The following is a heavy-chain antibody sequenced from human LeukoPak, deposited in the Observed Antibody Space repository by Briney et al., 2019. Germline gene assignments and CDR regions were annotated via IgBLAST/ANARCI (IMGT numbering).Heavy chain of an antibody. Sequence: SEALSLTCTVSGGSVSSGSYYWSWIRQPPGKGLEWIGYIYYSGSTNYNPSLKSRVTISVDTSKNQFSLKLSSVTAADTAVYYCARGSYGEVTFDYWGQGTLVTVSS. V-gene: IGHV4-61*01. CDR1: GGSVSSGSYY. CDR2: IYYSGST. J-gene: IGHJ4*02. D-gene: IGHD4/OR15-4a*01. CDR3: ARGSYGEVTFDY.